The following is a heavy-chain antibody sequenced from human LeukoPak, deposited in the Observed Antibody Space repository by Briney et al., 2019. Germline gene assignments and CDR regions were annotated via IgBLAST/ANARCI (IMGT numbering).Heavy chain of an antibody. CDR3: ARAGFSGWPPQPPDY. CDR1: GYTFTGYY. V-gene: IGHV1-2*02. CDR2: INPNSGGT. J-gene: IGHJ4*02. D-gene: IGHD6-19*01. Sequence: ASVKVSCKASGYTFTGYYMHWVRQAPGQGLEWMGWINPNSGGTNHAQKFQGRVTMTRDTSISTAYMELSRLRSDDTAVYYCARAGFSGWPPQPPDYWGQGTLVTVSS.